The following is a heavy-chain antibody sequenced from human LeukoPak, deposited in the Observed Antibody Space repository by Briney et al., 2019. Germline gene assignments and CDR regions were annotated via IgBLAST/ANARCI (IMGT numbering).Heavy chain of an antibody. CDR3: ARSMGYCSSTSCYVDY. J-gene: IGHJ4*02. CDR2: IYPGDSDT. V-gene: IGHV5-51*01. CDR1: GYSFTSYW. Sequence: HGESLKISCKGSGYSFTSYWIGWVRQMPGEGLEWMGIIYPGDSDTRYSPPFQGHVTISADKSISTAYLQWSSLKASDTAMYYCARSMGYCSSTSCYVDYWGQGTLVTVSS. D-gene: IGHD2-2*01.